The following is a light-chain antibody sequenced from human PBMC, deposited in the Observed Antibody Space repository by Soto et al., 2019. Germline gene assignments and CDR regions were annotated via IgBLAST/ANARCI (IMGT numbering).Light chain of an antibody. CDR1: QSISSY. V-gene: IGKV1-39*01. CDR2: AAS. CDR3: QQSYSTPRLT. Sequence: DIQMTQSPSSLSASVGDRVTITCRASQSISSYLNWYQQKPGKAPKLLIYAASSLQSGVPSRFSGSGSGTEFPLTISSLQPEDFATYYCQQSYSTPRLTFGGGTKVEIK. J-gene: IGKJ4*01.